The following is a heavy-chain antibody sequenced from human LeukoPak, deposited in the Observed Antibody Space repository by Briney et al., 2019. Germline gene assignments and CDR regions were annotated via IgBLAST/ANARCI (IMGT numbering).Heavy chain of an antibody. Sequence: MPSETLSLTCTVSGGSISSYYWSWIRQPPGKGLEWIGYIYYSGSTNYNPSLKSRVTISVDTSKNQFSLKLSSVTAADTAVYYCASFRTGYSHGGFDYWGQGTLVTVSS. J-gene: IGHJ4*02. D-gene: IGHD5-18*01. V-gene: IGHV4-59*01. CDR1: GGSISSYY. CDR3: ASFRTGYSHGGFDY. CDR2: IYYSGST.